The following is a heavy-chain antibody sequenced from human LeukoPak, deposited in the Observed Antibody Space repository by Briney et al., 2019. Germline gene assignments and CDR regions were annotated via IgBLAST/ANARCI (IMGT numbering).Heavy chain of an antibody. CDR3: ARYTGDLKTFDI. CDR1: GGSISSGSYY. Sequence: PSETLSLTCTVSGGSISSGSYYWSWIRQPAGKGLEWIGRIYTSGSTNYNPSFKSRVTISVDTSTNQFSLKLSSVTAADTAVYYCARYTGDLKTFDIWGQGTMVTVSS. D-gene: IGHD7-27*01. J-gene: IGHJ3*02. CDR2: IYTSGST. V-gene: IGHV4-61*02.